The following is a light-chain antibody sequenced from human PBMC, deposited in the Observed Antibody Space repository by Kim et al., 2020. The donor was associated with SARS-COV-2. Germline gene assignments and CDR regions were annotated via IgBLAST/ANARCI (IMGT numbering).Light chain of an antibody. Sequence: GQSVTFSCTGTRSDVGGYGLVSWDQQFPRKAPTLIIYDVYNRPSAVPDRFSGSKSGNTASLTISGLQTEDEADYYCCSYAGSFSWVFGGGTQLTVL. CDR3: CSYAGSFSWV. CDR2: DVY. CDR1: RSDVGGYGL. V-gene: IGLV2-11*01. J-gene: IGLJ3*02.